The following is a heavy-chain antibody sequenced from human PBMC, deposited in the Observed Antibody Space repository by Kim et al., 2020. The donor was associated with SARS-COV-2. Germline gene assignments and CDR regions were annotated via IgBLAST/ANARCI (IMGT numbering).Heavy chain of an antibody. V-gene: IGHV4-39*01. CDR1: GGSISSTNYY. Sequence: SETLSLTCTVSGGSISSTNYYWTWIRQPPGKGLERLGSVYYSGDTYYNPSLKSRVTISVDTSKKQFSLKLSSVTAADTAVFYCVAWGETTHAFDIWGQGTMVTVSS. CDR2: VYYSGDT. D-gene: IGHD1-7*01. CDR3: VAWGETTHAFDI. J-gene: IGHJ3*02.